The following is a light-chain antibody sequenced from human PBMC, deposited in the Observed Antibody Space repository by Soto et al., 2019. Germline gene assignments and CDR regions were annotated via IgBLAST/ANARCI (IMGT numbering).Light chain of an antibody. Sequence: QSALTQPASVSGSPGQSITISCTGTSSDVGDYNYVSWYQQHPGKAPKLMIYEVNNRPSGVSNRFSGSKSGNTASLTISGLQAEDEADYYCSSYTSSSTLVFGTGTKLTVL. J-gene: IGLJ1*01. CDR1: SSDVGDYNY. CDR2: EVN. CDR3: SSYTSSSTLV. V-gene: IGLV2-14*01.